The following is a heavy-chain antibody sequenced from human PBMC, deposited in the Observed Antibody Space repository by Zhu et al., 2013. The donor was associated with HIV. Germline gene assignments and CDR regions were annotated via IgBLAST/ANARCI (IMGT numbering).Heavy chain of an antibody. D-gene: IGHD6-6*01. CDR2: IIPIFGTA. V-gene: IGHV1-69*13. CDR1: GYTFTTYG. Sequence: AQLVQSGTEVAKPGASVRVSCKASGYTFTTYGISWVRQAPGQGLEWMGGIIPIFGTANYAQKFQGRVTITADESTSTAYMELRSLRSDDTAVYYCARTSLDLIAARPNFDYWGQGTLVTVSS. J-gene: IGHJ4*02. CDR3: ARTSLDLIAARPNFDY.